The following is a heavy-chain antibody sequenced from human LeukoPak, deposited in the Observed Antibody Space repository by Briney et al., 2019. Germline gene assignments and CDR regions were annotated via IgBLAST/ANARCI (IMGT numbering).Heavy chain of an antibody. CDR3: ANTDPAAARGVDY. D-gene: IGHD6-13*01. CDR2: ISSSSSYI. J-gene: IGHJ4*02. CDR1: GFTFSSYS. V-gene: IGHV3-21*01. Sequence: GGSLRLSCAASGFTFSSYSMNWVRQAPGKGLEWVSSISSSSSYIYYADSVKGRFTISRDNAKNSLYLQMNSLRTEDTAVYYCANTDPAAARGVDYWGQGTLVTVSS.